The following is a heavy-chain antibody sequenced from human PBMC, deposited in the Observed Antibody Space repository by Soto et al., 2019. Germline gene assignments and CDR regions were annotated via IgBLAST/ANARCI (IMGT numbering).Heavy chain of an antibody. CDR1: GFTFSSYS. D-gene: IGHD3-16*02. V-gene: IGHV3-48*01. CDR2: ISSSSSTI. J-gene: IGHJ3*02. Sequence: GGSLRLSCAASGFTFSSYSMNWVRQAPGKGLEWVSYISSSSSTIYYADSVKGRFTISRDNAKNSLYLQMNSLRAEDTAVYYCAREAHMITFGGVIVIRQRYFRGAFDIWGQGTMVTVS. CDR3: AREAHMITFGGVIVIRQRYFRGAFDI.